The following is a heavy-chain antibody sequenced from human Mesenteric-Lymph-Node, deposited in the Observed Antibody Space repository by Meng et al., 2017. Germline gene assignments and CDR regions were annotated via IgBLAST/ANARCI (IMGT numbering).Heavy chain of an antibody. CDR3: ARLDIAAAGPLGY. J-gene: IGHJ4*02. CDR2: INTITGNP. Sequence: QVQLVQSGAEVKKPGSSVKISCKASGYTFTSYAMNWVRQAPGQGLEWMGWINTITGNPTYAQGFTGRFVFSLDTSVSTAYLQISSLKAEDTAMYYCARLDIAAAGPLGYWGQGTLVTVSS. CDR1: GYTFTSYA. V-gene: IGHV7-4-1*02. D-gene: IGHD6-13*01.